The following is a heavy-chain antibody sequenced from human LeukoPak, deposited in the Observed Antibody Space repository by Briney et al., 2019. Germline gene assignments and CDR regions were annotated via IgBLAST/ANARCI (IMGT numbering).Heavy chain of an antibody. CDR2: ISYDGSNK. D-gene: IGHD6-25*01. V-gene: IGHV3-30*03. CDR1: GFTFSSYG. CDR3: ARGLGGSSAENWFDP. J-gene: IGHJ5*02. Sequence: GGSLRLSCAASGFTFSSYGMHWVRQAPGKGLEWVAVISYDGSNKYYADSVKGRFTISRDNSKNTLYLQMNSLRAEDTAAYYCARGLGGSSAENWFDPWGQGTLVTVSS.